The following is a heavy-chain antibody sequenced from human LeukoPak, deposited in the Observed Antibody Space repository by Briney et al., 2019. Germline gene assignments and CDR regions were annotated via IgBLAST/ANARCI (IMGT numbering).Heavy chain of an antibody. J-gene: IGHJ6*04. CDR1: GGSFSGYY. V-gene: IGHV4-34*01. CDR2: INHSENT. CDR3: ARGFAYCGGDCYSPWGLDV. D-gene: IGHD2-21*02. Sequence: PSETLSLTCAVYGGSFSGYYWSWIRQPPGKGLEWIGEINHSENTNYNPSLKSRVAISVDMSKNQFSLKLSSVTAADTSVYYCARGFAYCGGDCYSPWGLDVWGKGTTVTVSS.